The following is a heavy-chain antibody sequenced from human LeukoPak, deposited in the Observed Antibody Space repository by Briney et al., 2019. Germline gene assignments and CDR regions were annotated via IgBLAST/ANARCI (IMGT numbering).Heavy chain of an antibody. V-gene: IGHV1-69*04. CDR3: ATDGPAAMGADYLYALDV. CDR1: GGTLSNYG. D-gene: IGHD2-2*01. Sequence: SVKVSCKASGGTLSNYGISWVRQAPGQGLEWMGRIIPLLDITTYAERFQGRVTITADKSTSTAYLEVSSLRSKDTAVYYCATDGPAAMGADYLYALDVWGQGTTVSVSS. J-gene: IGHJ6*02. CDR2: IIPLLDIT.